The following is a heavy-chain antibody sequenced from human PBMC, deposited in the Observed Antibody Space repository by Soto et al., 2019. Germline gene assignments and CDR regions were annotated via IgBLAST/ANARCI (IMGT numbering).Heavy chain of an antibody. Sequence: QVQLVQSGAEVKKPGASVKVACKASGYTFASYGISWVRQAPGLGLEWMGWISAYNGNTNYAQKLQGRVTMTTDTSTITAYMVLRSLRSDDTAVYYCARDLGSDMTPDYWGQGTLVTVSS. CDR1: GYTFASYG. J-gene: IGHJ4*02. CDR3: ARDLGSDMTPDY. CDR2: ISAYNGNT. D-gene: IGHD7-27*01. V-gene: IGHV1-18*04.